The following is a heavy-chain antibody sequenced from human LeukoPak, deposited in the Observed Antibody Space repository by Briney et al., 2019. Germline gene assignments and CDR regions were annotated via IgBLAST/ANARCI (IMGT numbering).Heavy chain of an antibody. CDR3: ARVLGGYNYGPIGH. D-gene: IGHD5-18*01. J-gene: IGHJ4*02. V-gene: IGHV5-51*01. CDR2: IYPGDSDI. Sequence: GESLRISXKGSGYSFSNYWIAWVRQMPGKGLEWMGIIYPGDSDIRYSPSFQGQVTISADKSIDTAYLQWSSLGASDTAIYYCARVLGGYNYGPIGHWGQGTLVFVSS. CDR1: GYSFSNYW.